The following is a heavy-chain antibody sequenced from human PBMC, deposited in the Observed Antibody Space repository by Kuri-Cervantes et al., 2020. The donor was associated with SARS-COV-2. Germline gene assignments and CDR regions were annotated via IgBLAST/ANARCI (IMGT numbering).Heavy chain of an antibody. D-gene: IGHD2-2*01. J-gene: IGHJ3*02. CDR2: IRSKAYGGTT. V-gene: IGHV3-49*03. CDR1: GFTFGDYA. Sequence: LSLTCTASGFTFGDYAMSWFRQAPGKGLEWVGFIRSKAYGGTTEYAASVKGRFTISRDDSKSIAYLQMNSLKTEDTAVYYCTREGIVVVPAAIGAFDIWGQGTMVTVSS. CDR3: TREGIVVVPAAIGAFDI.